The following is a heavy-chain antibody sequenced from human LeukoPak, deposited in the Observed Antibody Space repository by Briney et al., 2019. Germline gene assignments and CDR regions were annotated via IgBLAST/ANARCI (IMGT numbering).Heavy chain of an antibody. CDR3: AKMVHSGSHWHQGSDAVDI. V-gene: IGHV3-23*01. Sequence: PGGSLRLSCAASGFTFTSYAMSWVRQAPGKGLEWVSAISGSGISTYYADSVKGRFTISRDNSKNTLYVQINSLRAEDTAVYYCAKMVHSGSHWHQGSDAVDIWGQGTMVTVSS. J-gene: IGHJ3*02. CDR2: ISGSGIST. CDR1: GFTFTSYA. D-gene: IGHD1-26*01.